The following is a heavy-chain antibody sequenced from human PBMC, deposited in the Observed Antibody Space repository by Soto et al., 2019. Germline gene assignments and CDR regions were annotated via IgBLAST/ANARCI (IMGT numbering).Heavy chain of an antibody. CDR3: AKEATNLNNFDY. D-gene: IGHD1-26*01. CDR2: ISSVGSMT. Sequence: GGSLRLSCAASGFIFSNYEMNWVRQAPGKGLEWISYISSVGSMTYYADSVKGRFTISRDHAKNSLYLQMNSLRAEDTAVYYCAKEATNLNNFDYWDQGTLSAVSS. V-gene: IGHV3-48*03. CDR1: GFIFSNYE. J-gene: IGHJ4*02.